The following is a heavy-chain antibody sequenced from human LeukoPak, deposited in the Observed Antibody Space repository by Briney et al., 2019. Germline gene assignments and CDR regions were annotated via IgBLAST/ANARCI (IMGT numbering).Heavy chain of an antibody. J-gene: IGHJ5*02. CDR1: GYTFTGYY. CDR3: ARDPLDSSSWFDP. V-gene: IGHV1-2*02. Sequence: ASVKVSCKASGYTFTGYYMHWVRQAPGQGLEWVGWINPNSGGTNYAQKFQGRVTMTRDTSISTAYMELSRLRSDDTAVYYCARDPLDSSSWFDPWGQGTLVTVSS. CDR2: INPNSGGT. D-gene: IGHD3-22*01.